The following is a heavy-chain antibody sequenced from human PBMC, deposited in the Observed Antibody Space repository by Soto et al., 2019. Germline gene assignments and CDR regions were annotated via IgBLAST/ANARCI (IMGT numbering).Heavy chain of an antibody. CDR3: ARDLVGATI. J-gene: IGHJ4*02. D-gene: IGHD1-26*01. V-gene: IGHV3-21*01. CDR2: ISSSSNYI. Sequence: VRQAPGKGLEWVSSISSSSNYIYYADSMKGRFTISRDNAKNSLYLQMNSLRAEDTAVYYCARDLVGATIWGQGTLVTVSS.